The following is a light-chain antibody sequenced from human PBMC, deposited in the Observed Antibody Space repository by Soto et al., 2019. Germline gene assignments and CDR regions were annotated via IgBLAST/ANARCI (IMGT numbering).Light chain of an antibody. Sequence: EIVLMQSPGTLSLSPGERATLSCRASQSVSNNYLAWYQQKPGQAPRLLIYGASTRATGIPARFSGSGSGTEFTLSISGLQSEDFAVYFCQQYNNWPFSFGQGTRLEIK. CDR2: GAS. CDR3: QQYNNWPFS. CDR1: QSVSNN. V-gene: IGKV3-15*01. J-gene: IGKJ5*01.